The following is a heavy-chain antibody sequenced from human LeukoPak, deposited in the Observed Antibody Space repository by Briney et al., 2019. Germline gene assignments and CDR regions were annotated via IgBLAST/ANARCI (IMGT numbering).Heavy chain of an antibody. CDR3: ARGGTGNCDP. CDR2: IYHSGST. Sequence: SGTLSLTCAVSGDSISSGHWRTWVRQPPGKGLEWIGEIYHSGSTNYNPSLKSRVTISVDESKNQFSLNLNSVTAADTAVYYCARGGTGNCDPWGQGILGTVSS. D-gene: IGHD1-1*01. V-gene: IGHV4-4*02. J-gene: IGHJ5*02. CDR1: GDSISSGHW.